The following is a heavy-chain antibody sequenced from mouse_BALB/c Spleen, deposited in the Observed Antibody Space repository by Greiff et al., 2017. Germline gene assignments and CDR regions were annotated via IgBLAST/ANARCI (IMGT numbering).Heavy chain of an antibody. Sequence: QVQLKQSGPGLVQPSQSLSITCTASGFSLTSYGVHWVRQSPGKGLEWLGVIWSGGSTDYNEAFISNLTISKDNSKSQVFFKMNSLQANDTAIYYCARFYGSSFYYFDYWGQGTTLTVSS. J-gene: IGHJ2*01. D-gene: IGHD1-1*01. CDR3: ARFYGSSFYYFDY. V-gene: IGHV2-2*02. CDR1: GFSLTSYG. CDR2: IWSGGST.